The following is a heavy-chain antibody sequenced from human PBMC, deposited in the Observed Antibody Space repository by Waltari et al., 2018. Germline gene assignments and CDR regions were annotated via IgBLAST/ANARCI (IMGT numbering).Heavy chain of an antibody. D-gene: IGHD6-6*01. Sequence: EVQLVQSGAEVKKPGESLKISCKGSGYIFTNYWIGWVRQMPGKGLEWMGITFPIDSETSYNPSFQGKVTISADKSINSAYLQCRSLKASDTAMYYCARHGSIVARQNGFDPWGQGTVVTVSS. CDR1: GYIFTNYW. J-gene: IGHJ5*01. V-gene: IGHV5-51*01. CDR3: ARHGSIVARQNGFDP. CDR2: TFPIDSET.